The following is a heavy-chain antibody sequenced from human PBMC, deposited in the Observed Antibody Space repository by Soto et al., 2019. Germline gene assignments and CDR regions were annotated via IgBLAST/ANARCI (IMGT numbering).Heavy chain of an antibody. J-gene: IGHJ4*02. CDR2: ISWNSGNI. CDR1: GFTFDDYA. Sequence: EVQLVESGGGLVQPGRSLRLSCAASGFTFDDYAMHWVRQAPGKGLEWLSGISWNSGNIGYADSVKGRFTISRDNAKNSLYLQMNSLRPEDTDLYYCIKGRGGSYGRYYFDYWGQGTLVTVSS. V-gene: IGHV3-9*01. D-gene: IGHD1-26*01. CDR3: IKGRGGSYGRYYFDY.